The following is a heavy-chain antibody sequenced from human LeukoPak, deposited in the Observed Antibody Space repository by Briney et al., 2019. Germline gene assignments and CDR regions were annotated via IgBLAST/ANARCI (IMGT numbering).Heavy chain of an antibody. CDR2: ISYDGSNK. D-gene: IGHD6-19*01. J-gene: IGHJ4*02. Sequence: GGSLRLSCAASGFTFSSYAMHWVHQAPGKGLEWVAVISYDGSNKYYADSVKGRFTISRDNSKNTLYLQMNSLRAEDTAVYYCARVAGIWYYFDYWGQGTLVTVPS. CDR1: GFTFSSYA. V-gene: IGHV3-30*04. CDR3: ARVAGIWYYFDY.